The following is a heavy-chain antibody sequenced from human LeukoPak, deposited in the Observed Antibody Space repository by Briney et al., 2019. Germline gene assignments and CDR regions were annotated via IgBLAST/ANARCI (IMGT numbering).Heavy chain of an antibody. V-gene: IGHV1-69*13. J-gene: IGHJ6*02. Sequence: ASVKVSCKASGGTFSSYAISWARQAPGQGLEWMGGIIPIFGTANYAQKFQGRVTITADESTGTAYMELSSLRSEDTAVYYCARDDGFKYYYGSSYYYYGMDVWGQGTTVTVSS. CDR1: GGTFSSYA. CDR2: IIPIFGTA. D-gene: IGHD3-10*01. CDR3: ARDDGFKYYYGSSYYYYGMDV.